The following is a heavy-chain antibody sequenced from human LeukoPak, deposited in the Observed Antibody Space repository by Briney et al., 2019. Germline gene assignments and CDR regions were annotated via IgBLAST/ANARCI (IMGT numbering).Heavy chain of an antibody. CDR3: ARLTRGFGVWN. V-gene: IGHV3-48*04. J-gene: IGHJ4*02. D-gene: IGHD3-3*01. Sequence: GRSLRLSCAASGFTFSSYSMNWVRQAPGKGLEWVSYISSSSSTIYYADSVKGRFTISRDNAKNSLYLQMNSLRAEDTAVYYCARLTRGFGVWNWGQGTLVTVSS. CDR2: ISSSSSTI. CDR1: GFTFSSYS.